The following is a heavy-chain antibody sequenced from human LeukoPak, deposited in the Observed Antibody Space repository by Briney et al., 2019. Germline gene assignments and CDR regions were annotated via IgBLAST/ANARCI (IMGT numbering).Heavy chain of an antibody. CDR3: ARTGRYCSGGSCYTGHWFDP. Sequence: SETLSLTCAVYGGSFSGYYWSWIRQPPGKGLEWIGEINHSGSTNYNPSLKSRVTISVDTSKNQFSLKLSSVTAADTAVYYCARTGRYCSGGSCYTGHWFDPWGQGTLVTVSS. V-gene: IGHV4-34*01. D-gene: IGHD2-15*01. J-gene: IGHJ5*02. CDR1: GGSFSGYY. CDR2: INHSGST.